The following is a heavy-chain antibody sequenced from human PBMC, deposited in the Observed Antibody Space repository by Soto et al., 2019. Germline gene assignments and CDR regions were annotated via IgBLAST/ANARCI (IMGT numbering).Heavy chain of an antibody. CDR2: IRGLSPYT. J-gene: IGHJ6*02. Sequence: EVRLVESGGGLVKPGGSLRLSCISSGFTFRTYTMNWVRQAPAKGREWVSRIRGLSPYTFYAESVKGRFTISRDNAKNTLNLQMNSLRAEDTAVYYCARDRGYDAHDYDYTAMDVWGQGTTVTVSS. D-gene: IGHD4-4*01. V-gene: IGHV3-21*01. CDR1: GFTFRTYT. CDR3: ARDRGYDAHDYDYTAMDV.